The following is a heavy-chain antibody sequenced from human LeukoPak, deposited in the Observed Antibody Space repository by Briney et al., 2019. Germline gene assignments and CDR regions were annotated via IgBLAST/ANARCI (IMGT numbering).Heavy chain of an antibody. V-gene: IGHV4-39*01. D-gene: IGHD6-13*01. CDR3: ARRGSSWLPIDY. CDR1: GGSISSSSYY. J-gene: IGHJ4*02. CDR2: IYYSGST. Sequence: SETLSLTCTVSGGSISSSSYYWGWIRQPPGKGLEWIGSIYYSGSTFYNPSLKSRVTISVDTSKNQFSLKLSSVTAADTAVYYCARRGSSWLPIDYWGQGTLVTVSS.